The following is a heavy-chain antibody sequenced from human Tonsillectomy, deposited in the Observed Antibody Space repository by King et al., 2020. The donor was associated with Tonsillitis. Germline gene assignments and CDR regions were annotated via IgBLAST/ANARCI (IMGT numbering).Heavy chain of an antibody. V-gene: IGHV4-38-2*02. J-gene: IGHJ4*02. CDR1: GYSMNSGFY. CDR2: IYHSGYM. D-gene: IGHD5-12*01. Sequence: QLQESGPGLVKPSETLSLTCVVSGYSMNSGFYWGWIRQTPGKGLEWIATIYHSGYMYYNPSLKTRVTISVDTSKNQFSLKLSSVTAADTAVYYCARDRGSTGFFDYWGQGTLVTVSS. CDR3: ARDRGSTGFFDY.